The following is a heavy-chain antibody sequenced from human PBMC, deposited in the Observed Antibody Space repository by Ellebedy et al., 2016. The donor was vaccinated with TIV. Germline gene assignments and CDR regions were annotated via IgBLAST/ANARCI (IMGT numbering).Heavy chain of an antibody. CDR2: IYYSGST. Sequence: SETLSLTXTVSGGSISSYYWSWIRQPPGKGLEWIGYIYYSGSTNYNPSLKSRVTISVDTSKNQFSLKLSSVTAADTAVYYCARHINGIAVAGFYYYYGMDVWGQGTTVTVSS. V-gene: IGHV4-59*08. CDR1: GGSISSYY. D-gene: IGHD6-19*01. CDR3: ARHINGIAVAGFYYYYGMDV. J-gene: IGHJ6*02.